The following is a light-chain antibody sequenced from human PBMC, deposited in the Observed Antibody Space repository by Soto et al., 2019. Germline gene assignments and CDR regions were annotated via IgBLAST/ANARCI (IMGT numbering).Light chain of an antibody. CDR1: TGVVTSGHY. Sequence: QAVVTQEPSLTVSPGGTLILTCGSSTGVVTSGHYPYWFQQKPGQAPRTLIHDTYKKHSWTPARFSGSLLGGKAALTLSGAQPEDEAAYYCLLSYRGARVFGSGTKVTVL. J-gene: IGLJ1*01. CDR2: DTY. CDR3: LLSYRGARV. V-gene: IGLV7-46*01.